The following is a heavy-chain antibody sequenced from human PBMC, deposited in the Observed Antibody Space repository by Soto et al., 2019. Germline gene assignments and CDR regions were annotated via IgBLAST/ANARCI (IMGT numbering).Heavy chain of an antibody. J-gene: IGHJ4*02. CDR1: GFTFNTYA. CDR2: INGRGDTT. Sequence: GGSLRLSCAASGFTFNTYAMSWVRQAPGKGLEWVSAINGRGDTTYYADSVKGRFIISRDNSKNTISLQMSSLRAEDTAVYYCAKESEYGGSQREYYFDHRGQGILDTVSS. CDR3: AKESEYGGSQREYYFDH. D-gene: IGHD3-10*01. V-gene: IGHV3-23*01.